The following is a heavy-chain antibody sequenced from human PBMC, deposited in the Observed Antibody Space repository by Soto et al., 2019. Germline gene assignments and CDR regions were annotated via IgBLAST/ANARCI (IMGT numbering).Heavy chain of an antibody. J-gene: IGHJ6*03. CDR1: GFTVSSNY. D-gene: IGHD4-4*01. V-gene: IGHV3-66*01. CDR3: ARSPYSNYVLSGMDV. Sequence: GGSLRLSCAASGFTVSSNYMSWVRQAPGKGLEWVSVIYSGGSTYYADSVKGRFTISRDNSKNTLYLQMNSLRAEDTAVYYCARSPYSNYVLSGMDVWGKGTTVTVSS. CDR2: IYSGGST.